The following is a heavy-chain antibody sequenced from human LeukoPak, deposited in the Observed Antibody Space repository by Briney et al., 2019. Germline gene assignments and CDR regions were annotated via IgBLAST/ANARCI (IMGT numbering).Heavy chain of an antibody. CDR2: IYMSGST. CDR1: VGSISSGNYY. J-gene: IGHJ4*02. V-gene: IGHV4-61*09. CDR3: ARDWGIAAATPYYFDH. D-gene: IGHD6-13*01. Sequence: SQTLSLTCTVSVGSISSGNYYYSWIRQSAGTGMEWIGNIYMSGSTRYNPSLMSRVAMSVDTSKNQFSLKISSATAADTADYYCARDWGIAAATPYYFDHWGQGILVTVSS.